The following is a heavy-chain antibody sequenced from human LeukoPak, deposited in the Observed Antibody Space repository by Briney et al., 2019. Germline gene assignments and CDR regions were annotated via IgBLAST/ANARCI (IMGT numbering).Heavy chain of an antibody. D-gene: IGHD4-17*01. V-gene: IGHV4-59*01. CDR3: ARHDYGATRDY. Sequence: SETLSLTCTVSGGSISSYYWSWIRQPPGKGLEWIGYIHYSGSTNYNPSLKSRVIISVDTSKNQFSLKLNSVTAADTAIYYCARHDYGATRDYWGQGTPVTVSP. CDR2: IHYSGST. J-gene: IGHJ4*02. CDR1: GGSISSYY.